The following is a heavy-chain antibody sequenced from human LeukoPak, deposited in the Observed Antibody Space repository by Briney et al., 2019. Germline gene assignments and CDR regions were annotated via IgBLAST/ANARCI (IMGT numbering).Heavy chain of an antibody. D-gene: IGHD1-26*01. Sequence: GGSLRLSCAASGFTFSSYSMNWVRQAPGKGLGWVSYISGSSNYNHNADSVKGRFTISRDNDKYSMYLQVNSLRAEDTAVYYCARDRYGSGSFDYWGQGTMVTVSS. CDR2: ISGSSNYN. J-gene: IGHJ4*01. V-gene: IGHV3-21*01. CDR1: GFTFSSYS. CDR3: ARDRYGSGSFDY.